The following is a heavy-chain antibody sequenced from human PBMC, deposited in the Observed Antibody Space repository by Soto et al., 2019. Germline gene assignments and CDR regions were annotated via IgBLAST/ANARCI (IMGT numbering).Heavy chain of an antibody. V-gene: IGHV4-59*01. D-gene: IGHD3-3*01. CDR1: GGSISSYY. J-gene: IGHJ4*02. CDR2: IYYSGST. Sequence: TSETLSLTCTVSGGSISSYYWSWIRQPPGKGLEWIGYIYYSGSTNYNPSLKSRVTISVDTSKNQFSLKLSSVTAADTAVYYCARDPRGYLSYFDYWGQGTLVTVSS. CDR3: ARDPRGYLSYFDY.